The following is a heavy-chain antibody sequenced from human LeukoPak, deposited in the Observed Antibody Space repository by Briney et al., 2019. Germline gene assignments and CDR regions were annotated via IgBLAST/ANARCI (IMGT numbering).Heavy chain of an antibody. J-gene: IGHJ5*02. V-gene: IGHV6-1*01. CDR1: GDSVSSNSAA. CDR2: TYYRSKWYN. CDR3: ARTSPISSSIAAAGTIWGRWSAREHKATGPFDP. D-gene: IGHD6-13*01. Sequence: SQTLSLTCAISGDSVSSNSAAWNWIRQSPSRGLEWLGRTYYRSKWYNDYAVSVKSRITINPDTSKNQFSLQLNSVTPEDTAVYYCARTSPISSSIAAAGTIWGRWSAREHKATGPFDPWGQGTLVTVSS.